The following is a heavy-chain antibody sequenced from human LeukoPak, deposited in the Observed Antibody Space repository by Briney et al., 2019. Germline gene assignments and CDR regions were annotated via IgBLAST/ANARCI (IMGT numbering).Heavy chain of an antibody. Sequence: GGSLRLSCAAPGFTLSSYAMRWVRQAPGKGLEWVSCISGGSDGTYYADSVKGRFTISRDNSKNTLYLQMNSLRTEYTASCYGAKGSSGYIYGDYWGQGTLVTVSS. CDR1: GFTLSSYA. CDR2: ISGGSDGT. D-gene: IGHD5-18*01. CDR3: AKGSSGYIYGDY. J-gene: IGHJ4*02. V-gene: IGHV3-23*01.